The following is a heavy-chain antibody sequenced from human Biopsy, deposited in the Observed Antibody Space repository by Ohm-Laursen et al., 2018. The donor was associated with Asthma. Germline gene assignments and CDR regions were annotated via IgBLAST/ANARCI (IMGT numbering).Heavy chain of an antibody. J-gene: IGHJ4*02. CDR3: AREGVAGTHVED. CDR1: RFTYE. D-gene: IGHD6-19*01. CDR2: ISYDGSSI. V-gene: IGHV3-30-3*01. Sequence: SLRLSCAASRFTYEMHWVRQAPGKGLEWVAVISYDGSSIYYADSVKGRFTISRDNSKNTLSLQMNSLTAEDTAVYYCAREGVAGTHVEDWGQGTLVTVSS.